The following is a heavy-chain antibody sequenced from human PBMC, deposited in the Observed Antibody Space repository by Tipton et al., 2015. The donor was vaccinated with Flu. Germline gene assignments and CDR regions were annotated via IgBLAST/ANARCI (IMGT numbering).Heavy chain of an antibody. CDR2: INHSGST. V-gene: IGHV4-34*01. J-gene: IGHJ4*02. CDR3: ARRIQLWHYFDY. Sequence: TLSLTCAVYGGSFSGYYWSWIRQPPGKGLEWIGEINHSGSTNYNPSLKSRVTISVDTSKNQFSLKPSSVTAADTAVYYCARRIQLWHYFDYWGQGTLVTVSS. D-gene: IGHD5-18*01. CDR1: GGSFSGYY.